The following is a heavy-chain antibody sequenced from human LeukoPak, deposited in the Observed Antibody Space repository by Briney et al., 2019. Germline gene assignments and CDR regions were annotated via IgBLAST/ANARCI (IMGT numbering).Heavy chain of an antibody. CDR3: ARAYDFWSGSDY. V-gene: IGHV3-21*01. Sequence: GGSLRLSCAASGFTFSSYAMSWVRQAPGKGLEWVSSISSSSSYIYYADSVKGRFTISRDNAKNSLYLQMNSLRAEDTAVYYCARAYDFWSGSDYWGQGTLVTVSS. CDR1: GFTFSSYA. CDR2: ISSSSSYI. D-gene: IGHD3-3*01. J-gene: IGHJ4*02.